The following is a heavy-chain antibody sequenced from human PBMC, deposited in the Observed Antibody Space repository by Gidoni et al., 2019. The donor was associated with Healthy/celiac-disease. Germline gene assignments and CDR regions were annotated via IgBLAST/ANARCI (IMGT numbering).Heavy chain of an antibody. V-gene: IGHV1-58*02. CDR1: GVTFTSSA. D-gene: IGHD4-17*01. CDR2: IVVGSGNT. J-gene: IGHJ4*02. CDR3: AAEFGDYEGFLDY. Sequence: HMQLVQSGPEVKKPGTSGKVSCKASGVTFTSSAMQWVRQARGQRLAWIGWIVVGSGNTNYAQKFQERVTITRDMSTSTAYMELSSLRSEDTAVDYCAAEFGDYEGFLDYWGQGTLVTVSS.